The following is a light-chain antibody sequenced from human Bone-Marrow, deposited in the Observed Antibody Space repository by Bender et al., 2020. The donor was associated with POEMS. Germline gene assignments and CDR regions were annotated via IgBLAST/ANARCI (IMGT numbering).Light chain of an antibody. J-gene: IGLJ1*01. CDR1: SSDVGRYHY. CDR3: CSYAGSSSYV. V-gene: IGLV2-8*01. Sequence: QSALTQPPSASGSPGQSVTISCTGTSSDVGRYHYVSWYQQYPGQVPKLMIFEVTRRPSGVPDRFSGSKSGNTASLTISGLQAEDEADYYCCSYAGSSSYVFGTGTKVTVL. CDR2: EVT.